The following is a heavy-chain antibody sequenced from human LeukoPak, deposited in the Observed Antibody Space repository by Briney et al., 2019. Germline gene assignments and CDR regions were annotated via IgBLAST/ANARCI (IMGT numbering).Heavy chain of an antibody. V-gene: IGHV3-21*01. CDR3: ARGWGIAAAGFDY. J-gene: IGHJ4*02. D-gene: IGHD6-13*01. CDR1: GFTFSSYS. Sequence: GGSLRLSCAASGFTFSSYSMNWVRQAPGKGLEWVSSISSSSSYIYYADSVKGRFTTSRDNAKNSLYLQMNSLRAEDTAVYYCARGWGIAAAGFDYWGQGTLVTVSS. CDR2: ISSSSSYI.